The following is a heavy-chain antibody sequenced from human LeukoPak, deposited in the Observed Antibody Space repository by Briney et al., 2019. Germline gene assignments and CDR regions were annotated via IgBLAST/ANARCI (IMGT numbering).Heavy chain of an antibody. J-gene: IGHJ5*02. CDR2: ISSSSSYI. Sequence: GGSLRLSCAASGFTFSSDSMNWVRQAPGKGLEWVSSISSSSSYIYYADSVKGRFTISRDNAKNSLYLQMNSLRAEDTAVYYCARERLAAAGTRWFDPWGQGTLVTVSS. D-gene: IGHD6-13*01. CDR1: GFTFSSDS. V-gene: IGHV3-21*01. CDR3: ARERLAAAGTRWFDP.